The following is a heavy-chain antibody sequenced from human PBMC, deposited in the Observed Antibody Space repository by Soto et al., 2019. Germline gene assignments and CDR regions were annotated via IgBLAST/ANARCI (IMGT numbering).Heavy chain of an antibody. D-gene: IGHD2-2*01. V-gene: IGHV1-18*01. J-gene: IGHJ4*01. Sequence: GASVKVSCKASGYTFTHYGISWLRQAPGQDLEWMGWINSDSGSTKYSQKFQGRVTMTTDTSTSTAYMELRGLRSDDTAVVFCARGARPVSQSEDGSTSFDFRGHGTLVPVSS. CDR1: GYTFTHYG. CDR3: ARGARPVSQSEDGSTSFDF. CDR2: INSDSGST.